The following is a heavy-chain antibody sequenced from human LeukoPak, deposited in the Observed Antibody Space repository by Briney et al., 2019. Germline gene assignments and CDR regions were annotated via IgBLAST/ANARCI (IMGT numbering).Heavy chain of an antibody. CDR1: GASITTDAYY. D-gene: IGHD4-11*01. CDR3: ARWTTTYLDY. V-gene: IGHV4-61*08. Sequence: PSETLSLTCTVSGASITTDAYYWSWIRQPPGKGLEWIGYIYYSGSTNYNPSLKSRVTISVDTSKNQFSLKLSSVTAADTAVYYCARWTTTYLDYWGQGTLVTVSS. CDR2: IYYSGST. J-gene: IGHJ4*02.